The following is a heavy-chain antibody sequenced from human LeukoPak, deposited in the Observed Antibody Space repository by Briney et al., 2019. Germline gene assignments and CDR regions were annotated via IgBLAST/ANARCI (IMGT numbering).Heavy chain of an antibody. Sequence: PGGSLRLSCAASGFTFSSYGMHWVRQAPGKGLAWVAVISYDGSNKYYADSVKGRFTISRDNSKNTLYLQMNSLRAEDTAVYYCAKDLDYYDSSGCLDYWGQGTLVTVSS. CDR3: AKDLDYYDSSGCLDY. J-gene: IGHJ4*02. D-gene: IGHD3-22*01. CDR2: ISYDGSNK. V-gene: IGHV3-30*18. CDR1: GFTFSSYG.